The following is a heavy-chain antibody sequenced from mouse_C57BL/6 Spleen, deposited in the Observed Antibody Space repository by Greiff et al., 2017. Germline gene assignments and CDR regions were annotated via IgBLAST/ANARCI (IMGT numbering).Heavy chain of an antibody. V-gene: IGHV5-9-1*02. CDR2: ISSGGDYI. J-gene: IGHJ2*01. CDR3: TREGDGYYDFDY. Sequence: EVQVVESGEGLVKPGGSLKLSCAASGFTFSSYAMSWVRQTPEKRLEWVAYISSGGDYIYYADTVKGRFTISRDNARNTLYLQMSSLKSEDTAMYYCTREGDGYYDFDYWGQGTTLTVSS. D-gene: IGHD2-3*01. CDR1: GFTFSSYA.